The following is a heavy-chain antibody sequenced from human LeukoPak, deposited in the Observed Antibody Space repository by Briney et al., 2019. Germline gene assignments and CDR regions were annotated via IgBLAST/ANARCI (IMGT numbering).Heavy chain of an antibody. J-gene: IGHJ4*02. D-gene: IGHD1-26*01. CDR3: ARDVGATYYVSDY. CDR1: GFAFTNAW. Sequence: GGPLRLSCAASGFAFTNAWMNWVRQAPGKGLEWVSPISSSSSYIYCADSVKGRFTISRDNAKNSLYLQMNSLRAEDTAVYYCARDVGATYYVSDYWGQGTLVTVSS. V-gene: IGHV3-21*01. CDR2: ISSSSSYI.